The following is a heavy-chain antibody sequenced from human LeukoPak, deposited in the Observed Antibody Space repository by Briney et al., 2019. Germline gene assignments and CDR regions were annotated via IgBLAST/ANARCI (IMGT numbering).Heavy chain of an antibody. CDR3: ARVKTTGGYFDY. J-gene: IGHJ4*02. D-gene: IGHD4-11*01. V-gene: IGHV1-69*13. Sequence: ASVKVSCKASGYTFTSYDINWVRQATGQGLEWMGGIIPIFGTANYAQKFQGRVTITADESTSTAYMELSSLRSEDTAVYYCARVKTTGGYFDYWGQGTLVTVSS. CDR1: GYTFTSYD. CDR2: IIPIFGTA.